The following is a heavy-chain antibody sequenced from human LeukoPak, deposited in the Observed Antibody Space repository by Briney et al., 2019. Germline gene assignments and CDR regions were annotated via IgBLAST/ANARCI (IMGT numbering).Heavy chain of an antibody. CDR1: GFTFYDYG. Sequence: TGGSLRLSCAASGFTFYDYGMSWVRQAPRKGLEGVSGINWNGGSTGYADSVKGRFTISRDNAKNTLYLQMNSLRAEDTALYHCARNPGPVNWFDPWGQGTLVTVSS. D-gene: IGHD1-14*01. CDR3: ARNPGPVNWFDP. J-gene: IGHJ5*02. V-gene: IGHV3-20*01. CDR2: INWNGGST.